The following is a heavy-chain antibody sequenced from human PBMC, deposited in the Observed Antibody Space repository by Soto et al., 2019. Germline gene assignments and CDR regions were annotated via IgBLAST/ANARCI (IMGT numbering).Heavy chain of an antibody. CDR1: GFTFSSYT. Sequence: PGGSLRLSCTASGFTFSSYTMNWVRQAPGKGLEWISYITSTSNTIYYAASVKGRFTISRDDAQNSLYLQMDSLRDDDTAVYYCARGEYYNILTGYYRGAFDVWGRGTMVTVSS. CDR2: ITSTSNTI. CDR3: ARGEYYNILTGYYRGAFDV. J-gene: IGHJ3*01. V-gene: IGHV3-48*02. D-gene: IGHD3-9*01.